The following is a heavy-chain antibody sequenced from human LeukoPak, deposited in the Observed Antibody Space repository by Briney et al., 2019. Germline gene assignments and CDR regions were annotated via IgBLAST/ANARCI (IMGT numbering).Heavy chain of an antibody. CDR1: GYTFTSYD. D-gene: IGHD2-2*01. J-gene: IGHJ5*02. CDR3: AREAPLRYCSSTSCYVIDP. Sequence: GASVKVSCKASGYTFTSYDINWVRQATGQGLEWMGWMNPNSGNTGYAQKFQGRVTMTRNTSISTAYMELGSLRSEDTAVYYCAREAPLRYCSSTSCYVIDPWGQGTLVTVSS. V-gene: IGHV1-8*01. CDR2: MNPNSGNT.